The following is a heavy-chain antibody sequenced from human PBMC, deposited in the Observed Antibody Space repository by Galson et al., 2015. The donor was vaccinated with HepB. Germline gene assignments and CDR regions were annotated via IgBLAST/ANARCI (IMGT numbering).Heavy chain of an antibody. CDR2: IDPSDSYT. Sequence: QSGAEVKKPGESLRISCKGSGYSFTSYWISWVRQMPGKGLEWMGRIDPSDSYTNYSPSFQGHVTISADKSISTAYLQWSSLKASDTAMYYCARRGYYDFWSGYPTQDGDDYWGQGTLVTVSS. CDR1: GYSFTSYW. J-gene: IGHJ4*02. CDR3: ARRGYYDFWSGYPTQDGDDY. D-gene: IGHD3-3*01. V-gene: IGHV5-10-1*01.